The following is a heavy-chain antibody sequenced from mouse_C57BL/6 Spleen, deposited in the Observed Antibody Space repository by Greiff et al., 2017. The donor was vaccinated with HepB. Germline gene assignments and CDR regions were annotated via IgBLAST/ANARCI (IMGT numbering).Heavy chain of an antibody. V-gene: IGHV1-54*01. Sequence: QVQLQQSGAELVRPGTSVKVSCKASGYAFTNYLIEWVKQRPGQGLEWIGVINPGSGGTNYNEKFKGKATLTADKSSSTAYMQLSSLTSEDSAVYFCARSGYYGSRGAMDYWGQGTSVTVSS. CDR1: GYAFTNYL. CDR3: ARSGYYGSRGAMDY. CDR2: INPGSGGT. D-gene: IGHD1-1*01. J-gene: IGHJ4*01.